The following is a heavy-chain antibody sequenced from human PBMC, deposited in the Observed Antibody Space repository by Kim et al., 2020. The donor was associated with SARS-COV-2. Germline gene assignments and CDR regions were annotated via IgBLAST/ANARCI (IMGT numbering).Heavy chain of an antibody. D-gene: IGHD4-17*01. V-gene: IGHV3-53*01. CDR3: ARDRDYGDYEEGAFDI. J-gene: IGHJ3*02. Sequence: SGEGRFTFSRDNSKTTLYLKMNSLRAEDTAVYYCARDRDYGDYEEGAFDIWGQGTMVTVSS.